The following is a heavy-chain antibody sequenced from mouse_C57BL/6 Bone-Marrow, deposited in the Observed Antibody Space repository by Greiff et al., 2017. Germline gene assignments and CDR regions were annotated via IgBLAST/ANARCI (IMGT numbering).Heavy chain of an antibody. CDR1: GYTFTSYG. CDR3: ARWGYYGSSLGFAY. Sequence: VMLVESGAELARPGASVKLSCKASGYTFTSYGISWVKQRTGQGLEWIGEIYPRSGNTYYNEKFKGKATLTAAKSSSTAYMELRSLTSEDSAVYFCARWGYYGSSLGFAYWGQGTLVTVSA. V-gene: IGHV1-81*01. CDR2: IYPRSGNT. D-gene: IGHD1-1*01. J-gene: IGHJ3*01.